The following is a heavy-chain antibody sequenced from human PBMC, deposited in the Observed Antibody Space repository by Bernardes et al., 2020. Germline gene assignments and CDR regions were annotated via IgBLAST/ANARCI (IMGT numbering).Heavy chain of an antibody. J-gene: IGHJ6*02. CDR1: GFTFSSYW. V-gene: IGHV3-74*01. D-gene: IGHD3-10*01. Sequence: GGSLRLSCAASGFTFSSYWMHWVRQAPGKGLVWVSRINSDGSSTSYADSVKGRFTISRDNAKNTLYLQMNSLRAEDTAVYYCARGGPLDYYGSGSYFLQGRYYYGMTSGAKGPRSPSP. CDR3: ARGGPLDYYGSGSYFLQGRYYYGMTS. CDR2: INSDGSST.